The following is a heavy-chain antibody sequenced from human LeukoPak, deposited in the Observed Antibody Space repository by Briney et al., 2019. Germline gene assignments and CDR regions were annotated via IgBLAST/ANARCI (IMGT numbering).Heavy chain of an antibody. Sequence: GGSLRLSCAASGFTFSSYAMHWVRQAPGKGLEWVAVISYDGSNKYYADSVKGRFTISRDNSKNTLYLQMNSLRAEDTAVYYCARLYSGRMFDYWGQGTLVTVSS. V-gene: IGHV3-30-3*01. CDR2: ISYDGSNK. CDR1: GFTFSSYA. D-gene: IGHD6-13*01. CDR3: ARLYSGRMFDY. J-gene: IGHJ4*02.